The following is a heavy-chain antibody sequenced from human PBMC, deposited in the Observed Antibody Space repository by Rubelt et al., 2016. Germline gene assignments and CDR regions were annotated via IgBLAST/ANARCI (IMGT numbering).Heavy chain of an antibody. V-gene: IGHV4-59*01. CDR1: GGSISTYY. Sequence: QVQLQESGPGLVKPSETLSLTCTVSGGSISTYYWSWIRQPPGKGLEWIGHIHYSGSTNYNPSLKSRVTISTDASKNQFSLKMNSVTAADTAVYYCARAPITMVRGVIDYWGQGTLVTVSS. CDR3: ARAPITMVRGVIDY. D-gene: IGHD3-10*01. CDR2: IHYSGST. J-gene: IGHJ4*02.